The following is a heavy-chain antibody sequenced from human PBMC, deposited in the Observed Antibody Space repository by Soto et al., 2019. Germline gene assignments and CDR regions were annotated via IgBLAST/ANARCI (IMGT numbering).Heavy chain of an antibody. CDR3: ARVGPWVPYYYDSSPYTFENWFDP. CDR2: IYHGGST. CDR1: GYSISSGYY. V-gene: IGHV4-38-2*01. D-gene: IGHD3-22*01. J-gene: IGHJ5*02. Sequence: NPSETLSLTCAVSGYSISSGYYWGCLRQPPGKGLDGIGSIYHGGSTYYNPSLNSRVTLSIDMTNNHVSLILNSVTAADTAVYYCARVGPWVPYYYDSSPYTFENWFDPWGQGTLVTVYS.